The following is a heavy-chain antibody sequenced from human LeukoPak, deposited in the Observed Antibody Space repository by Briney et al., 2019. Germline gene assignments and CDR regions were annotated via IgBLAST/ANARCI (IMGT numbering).Heavy chain of an antibody. D-gene: IGHD3-16*01. CDR2: IYSGGSK. Sequence: GGSLRLSCAASGLTVSSNYMRWVRQAPGKGLEWVSVIYSGGSKYYADSVKGRFTISRDNSKNTLYLQMNNLRAEDTAVYYCARDRGGNYFDYWGQGTLVTVSS. V-gene: IGHV3-53*01. J-gene: IGHJ4*02. CDR3: ARDRGGNYFDY. CDR1: GLTVSSNY.